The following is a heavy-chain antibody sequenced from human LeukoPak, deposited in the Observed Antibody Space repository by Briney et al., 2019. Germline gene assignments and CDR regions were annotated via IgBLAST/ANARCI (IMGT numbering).Heavy chain of an antibody. Sequence: SETLSLTCAVYGGSFSGYYWSWIRQPPGKGLEWIGEINHSGSTNYNPSLKSRVTISVDTSKNQFSLKLSSVTAADTAVYYCARSRRGGGDYMDVWGKGTTVTISS. CDR2: INHSGST. CDR1: GGSFSGYY. D-gene: IGHD3-16*01. V-gene: IGHV4-34*01. J-gene: IGHJ6*03. CDR3: ARSRRGGGDYMDV.